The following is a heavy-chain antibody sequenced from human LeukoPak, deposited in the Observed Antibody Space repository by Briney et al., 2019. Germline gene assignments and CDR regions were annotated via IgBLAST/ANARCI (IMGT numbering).Heavy chain of an antibody. J-gene: IGHJ4*02. CDR2: IHYSGST. CDR1: DDSISSRHYY. CDR3: ARHLSYGSGDYQNHFDY. D-gene: IGHD3-10*01. V-gene: IGHV4-39*01. Sequence: PSETLSLTCIVSDDSISSRHYYRGWIRQPPGKGLEWIGSIHYSGSTYYNPSLKSRVTISGDTSKNQFSLKLTSVTAADAAVYYCARHLSYGSGDYQNHFDYWGQGILVTVSS.